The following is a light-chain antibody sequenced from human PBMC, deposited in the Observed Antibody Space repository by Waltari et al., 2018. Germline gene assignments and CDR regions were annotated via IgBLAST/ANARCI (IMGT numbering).Light chain of an antibody. CDR1: ALPDQF. J-gene: IGLJ3*02. Sequence: YELTQPPSLSVSPGQTARITCSGDALPDQFAYWYQQRPGQAPVLVMYKDTQRPSGVPARFSGSSAGTTVTLTISGVQAEDEADYYCQSADSSGTLGVFGGGTKLTVL. V-gene: IGLV3-25*03. CDR2: KDT. CDR3: QSADSSGTLGV.